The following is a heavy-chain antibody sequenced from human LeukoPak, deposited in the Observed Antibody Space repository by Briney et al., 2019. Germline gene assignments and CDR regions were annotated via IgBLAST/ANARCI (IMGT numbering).Heavy chain of an antibody. V-gene: IGHV1-18*01. J-gene: IGHJ4*02. Sequence: VASVKVSCKASGYTFTSYGISWVRQAPGQGLEWMGWISAYNGNTNYAQKLQGRVTMTTDTSTSTAYMELRSLRSDDTAVYYCARDEVSRQWLVPHDYWGQGTLVTVSS. CDR1: GYTFTSYG. CDR2: ISAYNGNT. CDR3: ARDEVSRQWLVPHDY. D-gene: IGHD6-19*01.